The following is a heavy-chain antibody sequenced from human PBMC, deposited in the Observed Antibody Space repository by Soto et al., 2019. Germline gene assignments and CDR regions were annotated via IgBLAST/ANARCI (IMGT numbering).Heavy chain of an antibody. J-gene: IGHJ6*02. V-gene: IGHV1-69*13. CDR1: GGTFSSYA. D-gene: IGHD3-10*01. Sequence: SVKVSCKASGGTFSSYAISWVRQAPGQGLEWMGGIIPIFGTANYAQKFQGRVTITADESTSTAYMELSSLRSEDTAVYYCAREKPSTFYGSGGKFGMDVWGQGTTVTVS. CDR2: IIPIFGTA. CDR3: AREKPSTFYGSGGKFGMDV.